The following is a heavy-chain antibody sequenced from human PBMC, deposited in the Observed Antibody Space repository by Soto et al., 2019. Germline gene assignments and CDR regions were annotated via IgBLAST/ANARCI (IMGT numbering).Heavy chain of an antibody. J-gene: IGHJ6*02. CDR2: IYYSGST. CDR1: GGSISSSSYY. V-gene: IGHV4-39*01. Sequence: SETLSLTCTVSGGSISSSSYYWGWIRQPPXKGLEWIGSIYYSGSTYYNPSLKSRVTISVDTSKNQFSLKLSSVTAADTAVYYCARQGQWLMGYYYYGMDVWGQGTTVTVSS. CDR3: ARQGQWLMGYYYYGMDV. D-gene: IGHD6-19*01.